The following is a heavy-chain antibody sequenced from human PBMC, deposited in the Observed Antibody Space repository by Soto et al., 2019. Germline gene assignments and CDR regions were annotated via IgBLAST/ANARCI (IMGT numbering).Heavy chain of an antibody. CDR3: AKERYSSGWYPGYFDY. CDR1: GFTFSSYG. Sequence: GGSLRLSCAASGFTFSSYGMHWVRQAPGKGLEWVAVISYDGSNKYYADSVKGRFTISRDNSKNTLYLQMNCLRAEDTAVYYCAKERYSSGWYPGYFDYWGQGTLVTVSS. V-gene: IGHV3-30*18. D-gene: IGHD6-19*01. J-gene: IGHJ4*02. CDR2: ISYDGSNK.